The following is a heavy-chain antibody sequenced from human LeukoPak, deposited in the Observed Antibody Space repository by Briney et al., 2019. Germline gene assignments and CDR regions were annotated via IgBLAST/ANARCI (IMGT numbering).Heavy chain of an antibody. CDR3: ARYSREGYNYYFDY. J-gene: IGHJ4*02. V-gene: IGHV3-53*01. CDR1: GFSVSSNY. D-gene: IGHD5-24*01. CDR2: IHSGGGT. Sequence: GGSLRLSCAASGFSVSSNYMTWVRQAPGKGLEWVSVIHSGGGTYYADPVKGRFTISRDNAKNSLYLQMNSLRAEDRSVYYCARYSREGYNYYFDYWGQGTLVTVSP.